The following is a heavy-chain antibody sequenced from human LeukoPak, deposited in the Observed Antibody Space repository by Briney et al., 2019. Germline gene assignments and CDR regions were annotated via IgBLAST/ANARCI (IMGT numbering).Heavy chain of an antibody. V-gene: IGHV3-21*01. CDR2: ISSSSSYI. Sequence: GGSLRLSCAASRFTFSSYSMNWVRQAPGKGLEWVSSISSSSSYIYYADSMKGRFTISRDNAKNSLYLQMNSLRAEDTAVYYCASIVGAGDFDYWGQGTLVAVSS. J-gene: IGHJ4*02. CDR1: RFTFSSYS. D-gene: IGHD1-26*01. CDR3: ASIVGAGDFDY.